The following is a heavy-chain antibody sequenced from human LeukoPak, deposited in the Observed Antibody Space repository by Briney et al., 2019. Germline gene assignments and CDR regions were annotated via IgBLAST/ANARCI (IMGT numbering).Heavy chain of an antibody. V-gene: IGHV4-30-4*08. D-gene: IGHD3-10*01. Sequence: NPSQTLSLTCTVSGGSINSGDYYWSWIRQPPGKGLEWIGYIYYTGNTYYSPSLKSRINISVDTSKKQFSLELRSVTAADTAVYYCARATITMAVGVPADAFDIWGPGTMVTVSS. CDR2: IYYTGNT. CDR3: ARATITMAVGVPADAFDI. CDR1: GGSINSGDYY. J-gene: IGHJ3*02.